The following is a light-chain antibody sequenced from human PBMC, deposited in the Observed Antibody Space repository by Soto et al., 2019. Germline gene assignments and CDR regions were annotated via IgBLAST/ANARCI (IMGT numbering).Light chain of an antibody. CDR1: QSVTSNY. J-gene: IGKJ1*01. Sequence: EIVLTQSPGTLSLSPGERATLSCRASQSVTSNYLAWYQQKPGQAPRLLIYTTSSRATGVPERFSGRGSGTHFTLTISRLEPGDSAVYYCQQYGGSPWTFGQGTKVEIK. V-gene: IGKV3-20*01. CDR2: TTS. CDR3: QQYGGSPWT.